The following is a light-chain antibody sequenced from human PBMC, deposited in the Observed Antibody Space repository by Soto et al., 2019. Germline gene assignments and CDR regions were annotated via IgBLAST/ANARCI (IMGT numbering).Light chain of an antibody. J-gene: IGKJ2*02. Sequence: DIVMTQSPATLSVSLGERATLSCRASQSVSSNLAWYQQKPGQAPRLLIYGASTRATGIPARFSGSGSGTEFTLTISSLQSEDFAVYYCQQYNNWPPGTFGQGTKLEI. CDR2: GAS. CDR3: QQYNNWPPGT. V-gene: IGKV3D-15*01. CDR1: QSVSSN.